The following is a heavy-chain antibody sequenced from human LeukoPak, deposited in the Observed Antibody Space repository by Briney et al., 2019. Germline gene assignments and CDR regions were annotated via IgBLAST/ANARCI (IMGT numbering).Heavy chain of an antibody. J-gene: IGHJ6*04. CDR1: GGSFSGYY. Sequence: SETLSLTCAVYGGSFSGYYWSWIRQPPEKGLEGIGEINHSGSTNYNPSLKSRVTISVDTSKNQFSLKLCSVTAADTAVYYCARGSGSYYYYYGMDVWGKGTTVTVSS. CDR2: INHSGST. CDR3: ARGSGSYYYYYGMDV. D-gene: IGHD1-26*01. V-gene: IGHV4-34*01.